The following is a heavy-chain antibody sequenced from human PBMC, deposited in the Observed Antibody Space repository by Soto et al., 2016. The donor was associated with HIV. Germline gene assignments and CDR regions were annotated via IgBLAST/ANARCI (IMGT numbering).Heavy chain of an antibody. Sequence: EVQLVESGGGLVQPGGSLKLSCAASGFTFSGSAMHWVRQASGKGLEWVGRIRSKANSYATAYAASVKGRFTISRDDSKNTAYLQMNSLKTEDTAVYYCTRHGGATTSYYYYGMDVWGQGTTVTVSS. CDR3: TRHGGATTSYYYYGMDV. V-gene: IGHV3-73*01. D-gene: IGHD1-26*01. CDR1: GFTFSGSA. J-gene: IGHJ6*02. CDR2: IRSKANSYAT.